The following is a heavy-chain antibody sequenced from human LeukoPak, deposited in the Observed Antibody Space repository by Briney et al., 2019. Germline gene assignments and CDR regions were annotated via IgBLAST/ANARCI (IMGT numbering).Heavy chain of an antibody. D-gene: IGHD3-10*01. J-gene: IGHJ6*03. CDR3: AREAYDSGSFRTDYYYMDV. CDR2: IYPNSGGT. V-gene: IGHV1-2*02. CDR1: GYTFTGYY. Sequence: ASVKVSCKASGYTFTGYYMHWVRQAPGQGLEWMGWIYPNSGGTNYAQKFQGRVTVTRDTSISTAYMKLSRLRSDDTAVYYCAREAYDSGSFRTDYYYMDVWGKGTTVTISS.